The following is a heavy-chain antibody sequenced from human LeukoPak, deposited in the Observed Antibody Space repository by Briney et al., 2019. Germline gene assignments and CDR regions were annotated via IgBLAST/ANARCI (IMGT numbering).Heavy chain of an antibody. Sequence: ASVKVSCKGSGCTFTSYDINWVRQATGQGLEWMGWLNPNSGNTGYAQKFQGRVTMTRNTSISTAYMELSSLRSEDTAVYYCARGRNDFWSGYYTREYYYYYMDVWGKGTTVTVSS. CDR3: ARGRNDFWSGYYTREYYYYYMDV. V-gene: IGHV1-8*01. CDR1: GCTFTSYD. D-gene: IGHD3-3*01. J-gene: IGHJ6*03. CDR2: LNPNSGNT.